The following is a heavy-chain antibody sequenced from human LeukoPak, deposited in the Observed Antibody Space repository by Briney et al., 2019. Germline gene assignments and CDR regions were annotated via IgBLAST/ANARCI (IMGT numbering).Heavy chain of an antibody. D-gene: IGHD3-22*01. J-gene: IGHJ4*02. CDR2: IIPILGIA. CDR1: GGTFSSYT. Sequence: GASVKVSCKASGGTFSSYTISWVRQAPGQGLEWMGRIIPILGIANYAQKFQGRVTITADKPTSTAYMELSSLRSEDTAVYYCARALYHYDSSGYSEYYFDYWGQGTLVTVSS. CDR3: ARALYHYDSSGYSEYYFDY. V-gene: IGHV1-69*02.